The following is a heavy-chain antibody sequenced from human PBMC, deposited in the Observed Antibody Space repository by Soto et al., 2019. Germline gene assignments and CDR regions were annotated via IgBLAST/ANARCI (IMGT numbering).Heavy chain of an antibody. Sequence: TSETLSLTCAVYGGSFSGYYWSWIRQPPGKGLEWIGEINHSGSTNYNPSLKSRVTISVDTSKNQFSLKLSSVTAADTAVYYCARCRGYSSGYRYGMDVWAQGTTVTVSS. CDR3: ARCRGYSSGYRYGMDV. D-gene: IGHD6-25*01. J-gene: IGHJ6*02. V-gene: IGHV4-34*01. CDR2: INHSGST. CDR1: GGSFSGYY.